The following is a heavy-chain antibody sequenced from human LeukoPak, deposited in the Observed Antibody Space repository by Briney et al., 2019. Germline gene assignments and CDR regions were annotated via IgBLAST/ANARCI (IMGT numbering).Heavy chain of an antibody. CDR1: GYTFTSYG. Sequence: GASVKVSCKASGYTFTSYGISWVRQAPGQGLEWMGWISAYNGNTNYAQKLQGRVTMTTDTSTSTAYMELRSLRSDDTAVYYCARDALYDYSIRSWFDPWGQGTLVTVSS. CDR2: ISAYNGNT. V-gene: IGHV1-18*01. CDR3: ARDALYDYSIRSWFDP. D-gene: IGHD4-11*01. J-gene: IGHJ5*02.